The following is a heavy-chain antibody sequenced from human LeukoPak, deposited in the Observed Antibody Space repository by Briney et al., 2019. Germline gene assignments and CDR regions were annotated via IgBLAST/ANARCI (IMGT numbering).Heavy chain of an antibody. J-gene: IGHJ4*02. Sequence: SETLSLTCAVYGGSFSGYYWSWIRQPPGKGLEWIGEINHSGSTNYNPSLKSRVTISVDTSKNQFSLKLSSVTAADTAVYYCARGWVTVVTPFDYWGQGTLVTVSS. D-gene: IGHD4-23*01. V-gene: IGHV4-34*01. CDR1: GGSFSGYY. CDR2: INHSGST. CDR3: ARGWVTVVTPFDY.